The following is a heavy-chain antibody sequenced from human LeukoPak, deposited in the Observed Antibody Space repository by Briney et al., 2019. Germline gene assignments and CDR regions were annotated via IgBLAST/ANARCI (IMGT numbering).Heavy chain of an antibody. Sequence: SDTLSLTCAVYGGSFSGYYWSWIRQPPGKGLEWIGEINHSGSTNYNPSLKSRVTISVDTSKNQFSLKLSSVTAADTAVNYCARGAVDIVATISQPFDYWGQGTLVTVSS. J-gene: IGHJ4*02. CDR2: INHSGST. V-gene: IGHV4-34*01. D-gene: IGHD5-12*01. CDR1: GGSFSGYY. CDR3: ARGAVDIVATISQPFDY.